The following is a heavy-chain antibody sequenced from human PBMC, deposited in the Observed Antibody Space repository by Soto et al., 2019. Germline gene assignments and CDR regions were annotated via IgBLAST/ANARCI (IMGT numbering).Heavy chain of an antibody. CDR2: MNQDGSEK. J-gene: IGHJ4*02. V-gene: IGHV3-7*04. Sequence: EVQLVEFGGGLVQPGGSLRLSCAVSGFTFNRYWMTWVRQAPGKGLEWVANMNQDGSEKYYVDSVKGRFTISRDNAKNSLYLQMSSLRVEDTAVYYCARAGELWFGESYFDYGGQGTLFTVSS. CDR1: GFTFNRYW. D-gene: IGHD3-10*01. CDR3: ARAGELWFGESYFDY.